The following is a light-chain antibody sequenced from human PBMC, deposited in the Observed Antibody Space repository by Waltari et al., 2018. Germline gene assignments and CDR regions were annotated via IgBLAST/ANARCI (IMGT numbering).Light chain of an antibody. V-gene: IGKV3-15*01. CDR2: GAS. CDR1: QHINMN. CDR3: QQYNDWPPWT. Sequence: DIVLTQSPATLSLSPGESATLSCRASQHINMNLAWYQQKPGQAPRLLFYGASTRESGVPARFSGSGSGTEFTLTISSLQSEDFGLYYCQQYNDWPPWTFGQGTKV. J-gene: IGKJ1*01.